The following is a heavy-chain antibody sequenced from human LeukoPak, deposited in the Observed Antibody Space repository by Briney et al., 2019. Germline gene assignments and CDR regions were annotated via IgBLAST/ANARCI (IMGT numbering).Heavy chain of an antibody. Sequence: SETLSLTCTVSGGSISSYYWSWIRQPPGKGLEWIGYIYYSGSTNYNPSLKSRVTISVDTSKNQFSLKLSSVTAADTAVYYCARHPYSYGTSYYFDYWGQGTLVTVSS. CDR3: ARHPYSYGTSYYFDY. V-gene: IGHV4-59*08. CDR2: IYYSGST. D-gene: IGHD5-18*01. CDR1: GGSISSYY. J-gene: IGHJ4*02.